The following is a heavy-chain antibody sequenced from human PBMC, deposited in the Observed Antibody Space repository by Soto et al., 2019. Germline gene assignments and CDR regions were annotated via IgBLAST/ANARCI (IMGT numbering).Heavy chain of an antibody. V-gene: IGHV4-59*01. CDR2: IYYSGST. CDR1: GGSISSYY. D-gene: IGHD3-22*01. CDR3: ARGIPYYYDSSGYYYNDY. Sequence: SETLSLTCTVSGGSISSYYWSWIRQPPGKGLEWIGYIYYSGSTNYNPSLKSRVTISVDTSKNQFSLKLSSVTAADTAVYYCARGIPYYYDSSGYYYNDYWGPGTLVTVST. J-gene: IGHJ4*02.